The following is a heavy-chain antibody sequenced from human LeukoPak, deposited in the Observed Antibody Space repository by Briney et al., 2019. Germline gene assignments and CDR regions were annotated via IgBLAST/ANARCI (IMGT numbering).Heavy chain of an antibody. CDR2: ISAYNGNT. CDR3: ARGYYGSGSYSKGDY. CDR1: GYTFTSYG. Sequence: ASVKVSCKASGYTFTSYGISWVRQAPGQGLEWMGWISAYNGNTNYAQKLQGRVTMTTDTSTSTAYIELRSLRSDDTAVYYCARGYYGSGSYSKGDYWGQGTLVTVSS. J-gene: IGHJ4*02. V-gene: IGHV1-18*01. D-gene: IGHD3-10*01.